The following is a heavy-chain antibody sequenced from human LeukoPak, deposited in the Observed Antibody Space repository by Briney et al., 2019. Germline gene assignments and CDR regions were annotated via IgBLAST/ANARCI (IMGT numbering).Heavy chain of an antibody. V-gene: IGHV4-61*02. CDR1: GGSISSGSYY. CDR3: ARVSHDYVWGTSSFDP. CDR2: IYTSGST. J-gene: IGHJ5*02. Sequence: PSETLSLTCTVSGGSISSGSYYWSWVRQPAEKGLEWIGRIYTSGSTNYNPSLKSRVTISVDTSKNQFSLKLSSVTAADTAVYYCARVSHDYVWGTSSFDPWGQGTLVTVSS. D-gene: IGHD3-16*01.